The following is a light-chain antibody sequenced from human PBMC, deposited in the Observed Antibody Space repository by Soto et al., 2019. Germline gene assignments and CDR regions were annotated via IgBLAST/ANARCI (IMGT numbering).Light chain of an antibody. CDR1: QSISNY. CDR2: AAS. CDR3: QQSFSPLRT. V-gene: IGKV1-39*01. J-gene: IGKJ1*01. Sequence: DIQMTQSPSSLSAYVGDRVTITCRASQSISNYLNWYQQKPGKAPKLLIYAASSMQSGVPSRFSGSGSETDFTLTISSLQPDDSATYYCQQSFSPLRTFGQGTKVEV.